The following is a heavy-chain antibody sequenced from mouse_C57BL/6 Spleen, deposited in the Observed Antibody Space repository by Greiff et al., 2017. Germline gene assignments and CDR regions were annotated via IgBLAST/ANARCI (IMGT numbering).Heavy chain of an antibody. D-gene: IGHD2-3*01. J-gene: IGHJ3*01. Sequence: EVKLVESGPGLVKPSQSLSLTCSVTGYSITSGYYWNWIRQFPGNKLEWMGYISYDGSNNYNPSLKNRISITRDTFKNQFFLKLNSVTTEDTATYYCAREGWLLPFAYWGQGTLVTVSA. CDR3: AREGWLLPFAY. V-gene: IGHV3-6*01. CDR2: ISYDGSN. CDR1: GYSITSGYY.